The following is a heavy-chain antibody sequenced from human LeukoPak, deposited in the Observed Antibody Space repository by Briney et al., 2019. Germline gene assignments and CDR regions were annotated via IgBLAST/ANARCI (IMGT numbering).Heavy chain of an antibody. V-gene: IGHV3-23*01. Sequence: PGGSLRLSCAASGFTFSSYGMSWVRQAPGKGLEWVSAISGSGGSTYYADSVKDRFTITRDNSKNTLYLQMNSLRAEDTAMYYCAKQKTVLWECDTFDIWGQGTMVTVSS. CDR1: GFTFSSYG. CDR3: AKQKTVLWECDTFDI. D-gene: IGHD1-26*01. CDR2: ISGSGGST. J-gene: IGHJ3*02.